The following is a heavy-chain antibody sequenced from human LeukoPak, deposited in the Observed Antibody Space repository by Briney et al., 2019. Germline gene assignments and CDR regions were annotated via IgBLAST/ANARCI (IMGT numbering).Heavy chain of an antibody. CDR2: ISAYNGNT. CDR1: GYTFTSYG. Sequence: GASVKVSCKASGYTFTSYGISWVRQAPGQGLEWMGWISAYNGNTNYAQKLQGRVTMTTDTSTTTAYMELRNLRSDDTAIYYCARQVDTAMALPDYWGQGTLVTVSS. J-gene: IGHJ4*02. D-gene: IGHD5-18*01. V-gene: IGHV1-18*01. CDR3: ARQVDTAMALPDY.